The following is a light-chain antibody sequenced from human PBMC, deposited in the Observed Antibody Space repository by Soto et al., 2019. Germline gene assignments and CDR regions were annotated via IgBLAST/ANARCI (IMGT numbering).Light chain of an antibody. CDR2: EVS. J-gene: IGLJ1*01. V-gene: IGLV2-14*01. CDR3: TSYTTTNTLYV. Sequence: QTSLNTPASLSGSPGESITISCTGTSSDVGGYIYVSWFQQHPGKAPKLIVYEVSNRPSGVSGRFSGSKSGNTASLTISGLQAEDEADYYCTSYTTTNTLYVFGTGTKVTVL. CDR1: SSDVGGYIY.